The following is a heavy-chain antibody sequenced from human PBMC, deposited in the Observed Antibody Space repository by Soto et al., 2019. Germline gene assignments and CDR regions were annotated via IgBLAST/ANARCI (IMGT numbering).Heavy chain of an antibody. J-gene: IGHJ6*02. CDR2: IDPSDSYT. CDR1: GYSFTSYW. CDR3: ARHRPVVPPCMDV. Sequence: PGESLKISCKGSGYSFTSYWISWVRQMPGKGLEWMGRIDPSDSYTNSSPSFQGHVTISADKSISTAYLQWSSLKASDTAMYYCARHRPVVPPCMDVWGQGTTVTVSS. V-gene: IGHV5-10-1*01. D-gene: IGHD2-2*01.